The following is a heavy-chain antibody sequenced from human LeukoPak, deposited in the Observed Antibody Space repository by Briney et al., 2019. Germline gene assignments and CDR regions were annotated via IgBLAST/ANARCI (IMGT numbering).Heavy chain of an antibody. CDR3: GRNRLGKALDI. CDR2: IGPKSGDT. J-gene: IGHJ3*02. CDR1: GYTFTDYF. V-gene: IGHV1-2*02. D-gene: IGHD7-27*01. Sequence: GASVKVSCKASGYTFTDYFVHWVRQVPGQGLEWMGWIGPKSGDTSYSQKFQGRVTVTRDTSISTAYMDLSRLRFDDKAVYYCGRNRLGKALDIWGQGTMVTVSS.